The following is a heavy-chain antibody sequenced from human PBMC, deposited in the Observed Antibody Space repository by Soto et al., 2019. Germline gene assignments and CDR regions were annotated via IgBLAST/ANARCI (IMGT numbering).Heavy chain of an antibody. CDR2: IYYMGRT. Sequence: QVQLQESGPGLVKPSETLSLTCTVDSISTYYWNWIRQPPGKGLEWIGYIYYMGRTNYNPSLKSRVXXXIXXSRNQCSLKLSSVTAADTAVYYCARDPVGVTHFDYWGQGALVTVSS. CDR3: ARDPVGVTHFDY. D-gene: IGHD1-26*01. V-gene: IGHV4-59*01. CDR1: DSISTYY. J-gene: IGHJ4*02.